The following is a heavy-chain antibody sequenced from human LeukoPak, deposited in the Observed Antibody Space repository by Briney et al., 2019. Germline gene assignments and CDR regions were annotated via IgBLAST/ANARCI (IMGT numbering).Heavy chain of an antibody. V-gene: IGHV1-8*01. CDR1: GYPFTSYD. D-gene: IGHD2-2*01. CDR2: MNPNSGNT. Sequence: GASVKVSCKASGYPFTSYDINWVRQATGQGLEWMGWMNPNSGNTGYAQKFQGRVTMTRDTSISTAYMDLSRLTSDDTALYYCARNRCTGSSCLNDAFDIWGQGTMVAVSS. J-gene: IGHJ3*02. CDR3: ARNRCTGSSCLNDAFDI.